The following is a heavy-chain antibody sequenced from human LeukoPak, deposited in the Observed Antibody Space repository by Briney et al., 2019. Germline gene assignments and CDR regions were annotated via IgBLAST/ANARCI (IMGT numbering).Heavy chain of an antibody. V-gene: IGHV3-74*01. CDR1: GFTFSNYW. CDR2: ITNDGSGA. CDR3: ARDIATTPVY. D-gene: IGHD5-12*01. J-gene: IGHJ4*02. Sequence: PGGSLRLSCTASGFTFSNYWMHWVRQAPGKGLVWVSRITNDGSGATYADSVKGRSTISRDNAKNTVYLQMNSLRAEDTAVYYCARDIATTPVYWGQGTLVTVPS.